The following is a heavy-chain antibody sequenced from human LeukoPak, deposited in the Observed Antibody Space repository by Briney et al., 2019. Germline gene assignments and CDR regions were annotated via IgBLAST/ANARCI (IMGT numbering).Heavy chain of an antibody. CDR1: GYSFTSYW. CDR2: IYPGDSDT. CDR3: ARPDVGYGDY. Sequence: GVSLQISCPGSGYSFTSYWIGWMRQMPGKGLGWMGIIYPGDSDTRYSPSFQGQVTISADKSISTAYLQWSSLKAADTAMYYCARPDVGYGDYWGQGTLVTVSS. J-gene: IGHJ4*02. V-gene: IGHV5-51*01. D-gene: IGHD2-15*01.